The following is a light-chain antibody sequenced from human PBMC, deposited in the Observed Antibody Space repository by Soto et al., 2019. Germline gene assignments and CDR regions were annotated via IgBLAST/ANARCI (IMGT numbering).Light chain of an antibody. Sequence: QSALTQPASVSGSPGQSITISCTGTSSDVGGYNYVSWYQQHPGKAPKLMIYDVSNRPSGVSNRFSGSKSGNTASLTISGLQAEAEADYYCSSYTSSSLRVFGGGTKLTVL. J-gene: IGLJ2*01. V-gene: IGLV2-14*01. CDR2: DVS. CDR1: SSDVGGYNY. CDR3: SSYTSSSLRV.